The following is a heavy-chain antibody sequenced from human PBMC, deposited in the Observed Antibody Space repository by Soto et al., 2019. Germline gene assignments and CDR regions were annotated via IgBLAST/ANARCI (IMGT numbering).Heavy chain of an antibody. Sequence: GASLRLSCKASGFMFNNSAMTGVRQAPGQGLQWVASVSDNGGSRGGTYYADSVKGRFTISRDNSKNTLYLQLDSLTGADTAVYYCARAKAVVIAALDIWGQGTMVTVSS. CDR2: VSDNGGSRGGT. V-gene: IGHV3-23*01. D-gene: IGHD2-21*01. J-gene: IGHJ3*02. CDR3: ARAKAVVIAALDI. CDR1: GFMFNNSA.